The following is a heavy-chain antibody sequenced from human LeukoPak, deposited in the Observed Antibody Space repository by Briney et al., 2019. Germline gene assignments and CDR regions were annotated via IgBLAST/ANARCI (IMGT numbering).Heavy chain of an antibody. CDR1: GDSISSSSYY. CDR3: ARHRLPSSGWYLGYFDY. Sequence: SETLSLTCTVSGDSISSSSYYWGWIRQPPGRGLEWIGSIYYSGSTYYNPSLKSRVTISVDTSKNQFSLKLSSVTAADTAVYYCARHRLPSSGWYLGYFDYWGQGTLVTVSS. CDR2: IYYSGST. J-gene: IGHJ4*02. V-gene: IGHV4-39*01. D-gene: IGHD6-19*01.